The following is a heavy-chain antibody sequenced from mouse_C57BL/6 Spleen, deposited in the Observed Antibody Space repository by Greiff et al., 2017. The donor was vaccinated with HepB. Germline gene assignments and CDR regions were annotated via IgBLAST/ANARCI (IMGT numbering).Heavy chain of an antibody. CDR3: ARGYYSNYFYYAMDY. V-gene: IGHV1-52*01. J-gene: IGHJ4*01. Sequence: QVQLQQPGAELVRPGSSVKLSCKASGYTFTSYWMHWVKQRPIQGLEWIGNIDPSDSDTHYNQKFKDKATLTVDKSSSTAYMQLSSLTSEDSAVYYCARGYYSNYFYYAMDYWGQVASVTVSS. D-gene: IGHD2-5*01. CDR1: GYTFTSYW. CDR2: IDPSDSDT.